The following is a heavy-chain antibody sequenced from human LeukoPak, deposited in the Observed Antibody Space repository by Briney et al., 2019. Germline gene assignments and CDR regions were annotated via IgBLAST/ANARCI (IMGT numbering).Heavy chain of an antibody. CDR1: GGSISSGGYY. Sequence: SETLSLTCTVSGGSISSGGYYWSWIRQPPGKGLEWIGYIYHSGSTYYNPSLKSRVTISVDRSKNQFSLKLSSVAAADTAVYYCAREGVYGDYPNYYYYMDVWGKGTTVTVSS. D-gene: IGHD4-17*01. V-gene: IGHV4-30-2*01. J-gene: IGHJ6*03. CDR3: AREGVYGDYPNYYYYMDV. CDR2: IYHSGST.